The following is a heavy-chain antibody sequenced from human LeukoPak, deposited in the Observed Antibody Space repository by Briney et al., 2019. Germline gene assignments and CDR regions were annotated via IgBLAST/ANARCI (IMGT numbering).Heavy chain of an antibody. CDR1: GFTFSSYG. J-gene: IGHJ6*02. CDR2: IWYDGSNK. V-gene: IGHV3-33*01. D-gene: IGHD5-12*01. Sequence: PGGSLRLSCAASGFTFSSYGMHWVRQAPGKGLEWVAVIWYDGSNKYYADSVKGRFTISRDNSKNTLYLQMNSLRAEDTAMYYCARGSGNSGYDDYYYYYGMDVWGQGTTVTVSS. CDR3: ARGSGNSGYDDYYYYYGMDV.